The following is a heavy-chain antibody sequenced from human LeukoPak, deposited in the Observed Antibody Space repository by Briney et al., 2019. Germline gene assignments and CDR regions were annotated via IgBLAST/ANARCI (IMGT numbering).Heavy chain of an antibody. V-gene: IGHV4-61*02. D-gene: IGHD5-18*01. CDR1: GGSISSGSYY. CDR2: IYTSGST. Sequence: PSQTLSLTCTVSGGSISSGSYYWSWIRQPAGKGLEWIGRIYTSGSTNYNPSLKSRVTISVDTSKNQFSLKLSSVTAADTAVYYCARDGGGRYSSFYFDYWGQGTLVTVSS. J-gene: IGHJ4*02. CDR3: ARDGGGRYSSFYFDY.